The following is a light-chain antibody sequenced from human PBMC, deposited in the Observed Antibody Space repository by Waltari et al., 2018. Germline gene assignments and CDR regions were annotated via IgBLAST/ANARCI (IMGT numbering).Light chain of an antibody. V-gene: IGKV1-5*01. J-gene: IGKJ1*01. CDR2: KAS. CDR3: QQYNNYTPKT. Sequence: SQVTQSPSTLSASVGDRVTITCRATQSISNWLAWYQQKPGKAPKLLIYKASTLESGVPSRFSGSGSGTEFTLTISSLQPDDFATYFCQQYNNYTPKTFGQGTKVDIK. CDR1: QSISNW.